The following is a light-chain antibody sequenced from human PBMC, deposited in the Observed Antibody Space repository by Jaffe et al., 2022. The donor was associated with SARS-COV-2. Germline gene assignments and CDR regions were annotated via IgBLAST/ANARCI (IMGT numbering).Light chain of an antibody. CDR3: GTWDSSLNAYVV. V-gene: IGLV1-51*02. CDR1: SSNIGNNY. Sequence: QSVLTQPPSVSAAPGQKVTISCSGSSSNIGNNYVSWFQQLPGTAPKLLMYENNKRFSGIPDRFSGSKAGTSATLDITGLQTGDEADYYCGTWDSSLNAYVVFGGGTKLTVL. J-gene: IGLJ2*01. CDR2: ENN.